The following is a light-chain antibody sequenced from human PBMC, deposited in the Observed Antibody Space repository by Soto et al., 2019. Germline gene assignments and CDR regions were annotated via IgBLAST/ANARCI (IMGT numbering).Light chain of an antibody. CDR1: QNIERW. J-gene: IGKJ1*01. CDR3: QQFKSGTWT. CDR2: DVS. V-gene: IGKV1-5*01. Sequence: DIAMTQSASTLSASLGDRVTITCRASQNIERWLAWYQQKPGKAPKLLLYDVSSLESGVPSRFSGSRYGTEFILTINGLQPDDFATYFCQQFKSGTWTFGQGTKVDIK.